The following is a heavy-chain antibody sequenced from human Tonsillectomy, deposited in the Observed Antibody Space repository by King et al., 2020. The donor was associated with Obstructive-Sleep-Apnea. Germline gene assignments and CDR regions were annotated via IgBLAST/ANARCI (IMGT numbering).Heavy chain of an antibody. CDR1: GGSISSGGYY. J-gene: IGHJ4*02. Sequence: VQLQESGPGLVKPSQTLSLTCTVSGGSISSGGYYWSWIRQHPGKGLEWIGYIYYSESTYYNPPLKSRVTISVDTSKNHFSLTLTSVTAADTAVYFCARGQVLVVPATQGGFDYWGQGILVTVSS. CDR2: IYYSEST. D-gene: IGHD2-2*01. CDR3: ARGQVLVVPATQGGFDY. V-gene: IGHV4-31*03.